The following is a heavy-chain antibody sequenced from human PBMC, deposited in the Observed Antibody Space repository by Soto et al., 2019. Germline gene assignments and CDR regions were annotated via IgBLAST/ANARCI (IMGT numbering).Heavy chain of an antibody. V-gene: IGHV4-59*08. J-gene: IGHJ4*02. CDR3: AGQPRPSPETGWHSAFAH. D-gene: IGHD3-9*01. CDR1: SGSISDDY. Sequence: QVQLQESGPRLVKPSETLSLTCSVSSGSISDDYWSWIRQPPGKGLEWVGNVSPGGTSQYNPSLRGRISVSLEMSNMKFCLRLTSVSASDAAIYYCAGQPRPSPETGWHSAFAHWGQGAQVTVST. CDR2: VSPGGTS.